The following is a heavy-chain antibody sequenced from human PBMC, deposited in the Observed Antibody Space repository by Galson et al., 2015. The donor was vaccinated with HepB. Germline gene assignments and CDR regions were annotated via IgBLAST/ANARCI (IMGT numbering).Heavy chain of an antibody. CDR2: INPSGGST. V-gene: IGHV1-46*01. D-gene: IGHD3-22*01. Sequence: SVKVSCKASGYTFTSYYMHWVRQAPGQGFEWMGIINPSGGSTSYAQKFQGRDTMTRDTSTSTVYMELSSLRSEDTAVYYCARDRAPIVVVSYDAFDIWGQGTMVTVSS. J-gene: IGHJ3*02. CDR3: ARDRAPIVVVSYDAFDI. CDR1: GYTFTSYY.